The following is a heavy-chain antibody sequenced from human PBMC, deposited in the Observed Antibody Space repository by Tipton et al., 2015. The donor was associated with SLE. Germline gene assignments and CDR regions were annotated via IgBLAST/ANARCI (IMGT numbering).Heavy chain of an antibody. CDR3: ARHEDYGGNLGYYFDY. Sequence: TLSLTCAVYGGSISSYYWSWIRQPPGKGLEWIGYIYYSGSTKYNPSLKSRVTISVDTSKNQFSLKVNSVTAADTAVYFCARHEDYGGNLGYYFDYWGQGTLVTVSS. CDR2: IYYSGST. J-gene: IGHJ4*02. CDR1: GGSISSYY. V-gene: IGHV4-59*08. D-gene: IGHD4-23*01.